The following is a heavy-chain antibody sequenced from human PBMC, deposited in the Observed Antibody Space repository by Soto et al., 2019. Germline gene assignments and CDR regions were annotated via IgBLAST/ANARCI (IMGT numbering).Heavy chain of an antibody. CDR3: ARGGGDSSGYKAFDI. CDR1: GYTFPSYG. V-gene: IGHV1-18*01. J-gene: IGHJ3*02. D-gene: IGHD3-22*01. Sequence: ASVTVSCQASGYTFPSYGISWVRQAPGRGLEWMGWISAYNGNTNYAQKLQGRVTMTTDTSTSTAYMELRSLRSDDTAVYYCARGGGDSSGYKAFDIWGQGTMVTVSS. CDR2: ISAYNGNT.